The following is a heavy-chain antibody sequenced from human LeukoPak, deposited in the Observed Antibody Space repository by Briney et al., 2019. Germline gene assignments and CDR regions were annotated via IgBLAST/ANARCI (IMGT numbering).Heavy chain of an antibody. CDR1: GFTFSNYG. Sequence: PGGSLRLSCAASGFTFSNYGMSWVRQAPGKGLEWVSGIRGSGDTTCNADSVKGRFTISRDNSKNTLYLQMNSLRAEDAAVYYCAKVGVTGTTGWFDFWGQGTLVTVSS. J-gene: IGHJ5*01. D-gene: IGHD1-1*01. CDR2: IRGSGDTT. V-gene: IGHV3-23*01. CDR3: AKVGVTGTTGWFDF.